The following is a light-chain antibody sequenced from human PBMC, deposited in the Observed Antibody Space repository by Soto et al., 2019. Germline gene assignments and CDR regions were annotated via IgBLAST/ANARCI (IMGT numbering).Light chain of an antibody. CDR3: CSYTSRTTYV. J-gene: IGLJ1*01. CDR2: AVS. Sequence: QSALTQPASVSGSPGQSITISCTGTASDVGGYNYVSWYQQHPGKAPKLMIHAVSNRPSGISSRFSGSKSGNTASLTISGLQSADEADYFCCSYTSRTTYVFGIGTKLTVL. CDR1: ASDVGGYNY. V-gene: IGLV2-14*01.